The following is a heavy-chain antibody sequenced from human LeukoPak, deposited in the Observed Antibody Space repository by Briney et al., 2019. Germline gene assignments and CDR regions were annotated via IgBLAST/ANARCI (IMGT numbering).Heavy chain of an antibody. CDR2: MSGSGGMT. D-gene: IGHD3-22*01. CDR1: GFTFSAYA. V-gene: IGHV3-23*01. CDR3: AKGAMPYYDGSGYNYFDY. Sequence: LAGGSLRLSCAVSGFTFSAYAMSWVRQAPGKGLEWVSAMSGSGGMTYYADSVKGRFSISRDNSKNTLHLQMNSLRAEDTAVHYCAKGAMPYYDGSGYNYFDYWGQGTPVTVSS. J-gene: IGHJ4*02.